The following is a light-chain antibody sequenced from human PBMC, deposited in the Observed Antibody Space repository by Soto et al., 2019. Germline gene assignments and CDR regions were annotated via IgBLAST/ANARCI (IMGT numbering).Light chain of an antibody. Sequence: EIVLTQSPGTLSLSPGERATLSCRASQSVSSYLAWYQQKPGQAPRLLIYGASSRATGIPDRFSGSGSGTDFTLTISRLEPEDFAVYDCQQYVSSSRTFGQGTKVEIK. CDR1: QSVSSY. J-gene: IGKJ1*01. CDR2: GAS. CDR3: QQYVSSSRT. V-gene: IGKV3-20*01.